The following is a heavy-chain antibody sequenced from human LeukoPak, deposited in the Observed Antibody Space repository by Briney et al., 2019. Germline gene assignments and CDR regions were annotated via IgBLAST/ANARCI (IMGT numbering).Heavy chain of an antibody. CDR2: IYSGGST. CDR3: ARDQAVTTYYYYGMDV. J-gene: IGHJ6*02. V-gene: IGHV3-66*01. D-gene: IGHD4-17*01. CDR1: GFIVSSNY. Sequence: GGSLRLSCAASGFIVSSNYMSWVRQAPGKGLEWVSVIYSGGSTYYADSVKGRFTISRDNSKNTLYLQMNSLRAEDTAVYYCARDQAVTTYYYYGMDVWGQGTTVTVSS.